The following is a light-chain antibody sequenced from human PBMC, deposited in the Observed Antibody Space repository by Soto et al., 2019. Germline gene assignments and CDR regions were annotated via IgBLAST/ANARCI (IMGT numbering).Light chain of an antibody. CDR2: GAS. CDR1: QSVSSN. J-gene: IGKJ1*01. V-gene: IGKV3-15*01. Sequence: EIVMPQSPATLSVSPGERATLSCRASQSVSSNLAWYQQNPGQAPMLLIYGASTRATGIPARFSGRGPWTEFTLAISSLQSEDFAVDYCQQYNNWPPMAFGQGTKVESK. CDR3: QQYNNWPPMA.